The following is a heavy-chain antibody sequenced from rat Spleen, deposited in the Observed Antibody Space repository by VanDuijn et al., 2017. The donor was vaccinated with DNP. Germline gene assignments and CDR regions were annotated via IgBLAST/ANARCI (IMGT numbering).Heavy chain of an antibody. CDR1: GFSLTSNG. V-gene: IGHV2-41*01. J-gene: IGHJ2*01. D-gene: IGHD3-4*01. CDR3: TREREPNDNPYYFDF. CDR2: IWNTGGT. Sequence: QVKLKESGPGLMQPSETLSLTCTVSGFSLTSNGVGWVRQPLGKGLEWMGVIWNTGGTRYNSALKSRLSISKDTSKSQVFLRMNSLQTEDTAIYFCTREREPNDNPYYFDFWGQGVLVTVSS.